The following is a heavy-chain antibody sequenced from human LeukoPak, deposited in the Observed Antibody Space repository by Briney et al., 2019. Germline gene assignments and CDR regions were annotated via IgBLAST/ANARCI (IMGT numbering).Heavy chain of an antibody. D-gene: IGHD3-10*01. V-gene: IGHV3-30*18. J-gene: IGHJ4*02. CDR3: AKVASRGEIDY. CDR2: ISYDGSNK. CDR1: GFTFSSYG. Sequence: PGGSLRLSCAASGFTFSSYGMHWVRQAPGKGLEWVAVISYDGSNKYYADSVKGRFTISRDNSKNTLYLQMNSLRAEDTAVYYCAKVASRGEIDYWGQGTLVTVSS.